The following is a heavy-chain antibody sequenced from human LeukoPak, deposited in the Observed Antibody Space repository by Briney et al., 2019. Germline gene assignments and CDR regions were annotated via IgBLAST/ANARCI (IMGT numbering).Heavy chain of an antibody. D-gene: IGHD3-22*01. CDR2: ISSSSSYI. CDR1: GFTFSSYS. CDR3: ARDFYYDSSGYYYDFDY. J-gene: IGHJ4*02. V-gene: IGHV3-21*01. Sequence: GGSLRLSCAASGFTFSSYSTNGVRKAPGKGWEWVSSISSSSSYIYYADSVKGRFTISRDNAKNSLYLQMNSLRAEDTAVYYCARDFYYDSSGYYYDFDYWGQGTLVTVSS.